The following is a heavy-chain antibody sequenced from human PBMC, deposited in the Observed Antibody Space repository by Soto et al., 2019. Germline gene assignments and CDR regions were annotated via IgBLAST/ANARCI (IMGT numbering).Heavy chain of an antibody. CDR2: ISGYNGDT. Sequence: ASGKVSCKASGYTFTRYGISWVRQAPGQSLEWMGWISGYNGDTNYAQKFQDRVSMTIDTSTGTAYMELRSLTSDDTALYYCAKNGQPPYYYYGLDVWGQGTKVTVSS. V-gene: IGHV1-18*01. J-gene: IGHJ6*02. CDR1: GYTFTRYG. CDR3: AKNGQPPYYYYGLDV. D-gene: IGHD2-8*01.